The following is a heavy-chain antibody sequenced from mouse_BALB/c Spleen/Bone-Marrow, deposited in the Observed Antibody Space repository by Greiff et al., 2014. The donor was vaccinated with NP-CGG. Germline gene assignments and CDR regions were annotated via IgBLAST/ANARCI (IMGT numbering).Heavy chain of an antibody. V-gene: IGHV2-6-7*01. CDR1: GFSLTGYG. CDR2: IWGDGST. J-gene: IGHJ4*01. Sequence: VQLQESGPGLVAPSQSLSITCTVSGFSLTGYGVSWVRQPPGKGLEWLGMIWGDGSTDYNSALKSRLGISKDNSKSQVFLKMNSLQTDDTARYYCARDSFLITRALDYWGQGTSVTVSS. D-gene: IGHD2-4*01. CDR3: ARDSFLITRALDY.